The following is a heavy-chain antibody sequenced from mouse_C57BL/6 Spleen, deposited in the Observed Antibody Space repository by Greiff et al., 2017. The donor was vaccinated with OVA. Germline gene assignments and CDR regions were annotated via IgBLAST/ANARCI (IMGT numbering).Heavy chain of an antibody. Sequence: EVKVVESGGGLVQPGGSLKLSCAASGFTFSDYSMYWVRQTPEKRLEWVAYISNGGGSTYYPDTVKGRFTISRDNAKNTLYLQMSRLKSEDTAMYYCARHGDSSGYGGFAYWGQGTLVTVSA. J-gene: IGHJ3*01. CDR3: ARHGDSSGYGGFAY. D-gene: IGHD3-2*02. CDR1: GFTFSDYS. V-gene: IGHV5-12*01. CDR2: ISNGGGST.